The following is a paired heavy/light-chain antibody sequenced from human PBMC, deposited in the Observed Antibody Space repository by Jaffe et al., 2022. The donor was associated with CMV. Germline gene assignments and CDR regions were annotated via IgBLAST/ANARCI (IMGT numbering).Heavy chain of an antibody. J-gene: IGHJ5*02. CDR1: GDSISQYY. CDR2: IYTSGST. V-gene: IGHV4-4*07. D-gene: IGHD3-3*01. Sequence: QVQLQESGPGLVKPSETLSLTCTVTGDSISQYYWNWIRQPAGKGLEWIGRIYTSGSTNYNPSLRSRVTMSVDSSKTQFSLKLNSVTAADTAVYYCVRAAKPVYSDGWSGYSPWGQGTLVTVSS. CDR3: VRAAKPVYSDGWSGYSP.
Light chain of an antibody. CDR2: ENH. CDR3: GTFDSSLSVWV. J-gene: IGLJ3*02. V-gene: IGLV1-51*02. CDR1: SSNIGNNY. Sequence: QSVLTQPPSVSAAPGQKVTISCSGSSSNIGNNYVSWYQHLPGTAPRLLMYENHKRPSGIPDRFSGSKSGTSATLDITGLQTGDEADYYCGTFDSSLSVWVFGGGTKLTV.